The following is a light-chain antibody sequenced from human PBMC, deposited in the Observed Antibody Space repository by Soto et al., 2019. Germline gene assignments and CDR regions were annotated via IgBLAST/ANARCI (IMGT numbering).Light chain of an antibody. J-gene: IGLJ1*01. CDR1: SSDVDDYTF. Sequence: QSVLTQPPSASGSPGDSLTISCTGTSSDVDDYTFISWYRQDPGKAPKLLIYEVSKRPAAVSPRFSGSKSGNQAALTISKLQAEDEADYYGRSYVGRSYFFGSGTKVTVL. V-gene: IGLV2-8*01. CDR3: RSYVGRSYF. CDR2: EVS.